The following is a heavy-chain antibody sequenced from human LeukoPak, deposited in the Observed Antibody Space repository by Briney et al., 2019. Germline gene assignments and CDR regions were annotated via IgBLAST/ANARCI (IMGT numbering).Heavy chain of an antibody. J-gene: IGHJ2*01. D-gene: IGHD2-2*01. Sequence: PGGSLRLSCAASGFTVSSNYMSWVRQAPGKGLEWVSVIYSGGSPYYADSVKGRFTISRDNSKNTLYLQMNSLRAEDTAVYYCAKDRYCSSTSCYWYFDLWGRGTLVTVSS. CDR1: GFTVSSNY. V-gene: IGHV3-53*01. CDR2: IYSGGSP. CDR3: AKDRYCSSTSCYWYFDL.